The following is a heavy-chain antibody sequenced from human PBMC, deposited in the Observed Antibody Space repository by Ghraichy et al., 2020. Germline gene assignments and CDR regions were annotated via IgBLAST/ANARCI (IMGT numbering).Heavy chain of an antibody. CDR2: MNPKSGNT. CDR3: ARVPSYCSGGNCYERDGIDI. D-gene: IGHD2-15*01. CDR1: GYTFISYD. Sequence: ASVKVSCKTSGYTFISYDINWVRQATGQGLEWMGWMNPKSGNTGYAQKFQGRVTMTRNTSTITAYMELRSLRSEDTAVYYCARVPSYCSGGNCYERDGIDIWGQGTMVTVSS. V-gene: IGHV1-8*01. J-gene: IGHJ3*02.